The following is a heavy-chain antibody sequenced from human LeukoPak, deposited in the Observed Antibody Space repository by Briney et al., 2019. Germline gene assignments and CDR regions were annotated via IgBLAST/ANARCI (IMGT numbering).Heavy chain of an antibody. J-gene: IGHJ5*02. CDR1: GFTFTTHA. CDR3: ARRSPFFWLDP. D-gene: IGHD3-3*01. V-gene: IGHV3-30*04. CDR2: VSHDGSKD. Sequence: GRSLRLSCTASGFTFTTHAMHWVRQAPGKGPEWVAAVSHDGSKDYYRDSVKGRFTIARDNSKNTLYLQLDSLRPEDTAAYYCARRSPFFWLDPWGQGTLVTVSS.